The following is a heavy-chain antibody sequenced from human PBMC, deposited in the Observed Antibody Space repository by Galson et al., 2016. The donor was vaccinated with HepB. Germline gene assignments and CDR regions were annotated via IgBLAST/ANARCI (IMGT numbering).Heavy chain of an antibody. CDR2: IDHGGNT. CDR3: ARATQGEGLDY. Sequence: SETLSLTCAVYGGSFSGYYWNWIRQPPGKGLEWIGEIDHGGNTNYNQSLKSPVAISVDTSKILFSVKLRNVTAADTAVYFCARATQGEGLDYWGQGTLVTVSS. D-gene: IGHD1-26*01. CDR1: GGSFSGYY. J-gene: IGHJ4*02. V-gene: IGHV4-34*01.